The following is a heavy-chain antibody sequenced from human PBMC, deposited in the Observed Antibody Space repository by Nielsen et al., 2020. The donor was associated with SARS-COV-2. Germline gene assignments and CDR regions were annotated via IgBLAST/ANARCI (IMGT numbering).Heavy chain of an antibody. Sequence: WIRQPPGKGLEWVAVISYDGSNKYYADSVKGRFTISRDNSKNTLYLQMNSLRDEDTAVYYCASTGYYDSSGYYLSYYYYYGMDVWGQGTTVTVSS. J-gene: IGHJ6*02. CDR2: ISYDGSNK. CDR3: ASTGYYDSSGYYLSYYYYYGMDV. D-gene: IGHD3-22*01. V-gene: IGHV3-33*05.